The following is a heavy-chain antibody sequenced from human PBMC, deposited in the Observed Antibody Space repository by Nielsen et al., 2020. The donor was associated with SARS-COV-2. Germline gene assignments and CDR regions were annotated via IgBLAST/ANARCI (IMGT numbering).Heavy chain of an antibody. CDR3: ARGGRITFGGADDAFDI. Sequence: SETLSLTCAVSGGSISSGGYPWSWIRQPPGKGLEWIGYIYHSGRTYYNPSLKSRVTISVDRSKNQFSLKLSSVTAADTAVYYCARGGRITFGGADDAFDIWGQGTMVTVSS. CDR1: GGSISSGGYP. CDR2: IYHSGRT. J-gene: IGHJ3*02. D-gene: IGHD3-16*01. V-gene: IGHV4-30-2*01.